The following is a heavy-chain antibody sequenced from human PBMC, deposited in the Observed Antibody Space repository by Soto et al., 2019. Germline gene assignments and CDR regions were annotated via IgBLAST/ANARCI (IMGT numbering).Heavy chain of an antibody. CDR3: ARDQVYYYDSSGYPPYGMDA. D-gene: IGHD3-22*01. CDR2: INPSGGST. J-gene: IGHJ6*02. V-gene: IGHV1-46*01. Sequence: ASVKVSCKASGYTFTSYYMHWVRQAPGQGLEWMGIINPSGGSTSYAQKFQGRVTMTRDTSTSTVYMELSSLRSEDTAVYYCARDQVYYYDSSGYPPYGMDAWGQGTTVTVSS. CDR1: GYTFTSYY.